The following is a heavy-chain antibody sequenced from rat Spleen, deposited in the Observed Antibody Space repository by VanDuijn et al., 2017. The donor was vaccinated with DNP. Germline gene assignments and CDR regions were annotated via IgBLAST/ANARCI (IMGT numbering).Heavy chain of an antibody. CDR3: AKDDSSYSFDY. J-gene: IGHJ2*01. D-gene: IGHD1-2*01. Sequence: EVQLVETGGGLVQPGRSLKLSCIASGFTFSKYGMAWVRQAPTKGLEWVASISYDGGSTYYRDSVKGRFTISRDNAKSTLYLQMESLRSEDTATYYCAKDDSSYSFDYWGQGVMVTVSS. V-gene: IGHV5-20*01. CDR2: ISYDGGST. CDR1: GFTFSKYG.